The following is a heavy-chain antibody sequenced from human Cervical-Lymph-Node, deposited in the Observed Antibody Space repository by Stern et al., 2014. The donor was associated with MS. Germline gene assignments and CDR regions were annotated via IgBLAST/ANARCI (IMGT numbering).Heavy chain of an antibody. J-gene: IGHJ4*02. V-gene: IGHV1-3*01. D-gene: IGHD1-14*01. CDR3: ARASATRKFDY. CDR1: GYTFTSYA. CDR2: INAGNGNT. Sequence: VQLVESGAEVKKPGASVKVSCKASGYTFTSYAMHWVRQAPGKRLEWMGWINAGNGNTKYSQKFQGRVTITRDTSASTAYMELSSLRSEDTAVYYCARASATRKFDYWGQGTLVTVSS.